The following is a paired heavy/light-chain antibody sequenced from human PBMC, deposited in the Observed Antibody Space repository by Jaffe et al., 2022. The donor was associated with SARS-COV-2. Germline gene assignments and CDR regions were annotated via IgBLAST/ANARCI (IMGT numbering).Heavy chain of an antibody. CDR2: ISAYNGDT. CDR3: ARVSYYFDTSGLGAFDI. Sequence: QVQLAQSGAEVKKPGASVKVSCKASGYTFTTYGISWVRQAPGQGLEWMGWISAYNGDTKYAQSLQGRVTVTTDTSTSTAYMELGRLRSDDTAVYYCARVSYYFDTSGLGAFDIWGQGTVVTVSS. J-gene: IGHJ3*02. V-gene: IGHV1-18*01. CDR1: GYTFTTYG. D-gene: IGHD3-22*01.
Light chain of an antibody. V-gene: IGKV3-20*01. CDR2: SAS. CDR1: QSVISSY. CDR3: QQYGSSPWT. Sequence: EIVLTQSPGTLSLSPGERATLSCRASQSVISSYLAWYQQKPGQAPRLLIYSASNRATGIPDRFSGSGSGTDFTLTISRLEPEDFAVYYCQQYGSSPWTFGQGTKVEIK. J-gene: IGKJ1*01.